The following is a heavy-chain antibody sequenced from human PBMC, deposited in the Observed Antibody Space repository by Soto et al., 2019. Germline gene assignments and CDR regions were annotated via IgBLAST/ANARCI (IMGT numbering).Heavy chain of an antibody. Sequence: PSETLSLTCTVSGGSVSSGSYYWSWIRQPPGKGLEWIGYIYYSGSTNYNPSLKSRVTISVDTSKNQFSLKLSSVTAADTAVYYCARGYSSSPDYWGQGTLVTVSS. CDR3: ARGYSSSPDY. V-gene: IGHV4-61*01. J-gene: IGHJ4*02. D-gene: IGHD6-13*01. CDR2: IYYSGST. CDR1: GGSVSSGSYY.